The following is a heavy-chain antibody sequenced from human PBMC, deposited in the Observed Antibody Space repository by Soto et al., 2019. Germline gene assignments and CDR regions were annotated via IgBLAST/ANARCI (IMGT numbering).Heavy chain of an antibody. CDR2: IYSGGST. D-gene: IGHD3-22*01. Sequence: PGGSLRLSCAASGFTVSSNYMSWVRQAPGKGLEWVSVIYSGGSTYYADSVKGRFTISRDNSKNTLYLQMNSLRAEDTAVYYCAREAVGYYDSSGYYLDYWGQGTLVTVSS. J-gene: IGHJ4*02. CDR3: AREAVGYYDSSGYYLDY. CDR1: GFTVSSNY. V-gene: IGHV3-66*01.